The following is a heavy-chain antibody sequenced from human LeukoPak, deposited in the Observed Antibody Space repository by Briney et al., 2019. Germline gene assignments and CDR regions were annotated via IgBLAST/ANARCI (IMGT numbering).Heavy chain of an antibody. CDR1: GGSISSYY. J-gene: IGHJ4*01. D-gene: IGHD3-22*01. Sequence: KASETLSLTCTVSGGSISSYYWSWIRQPPGKGMEWIGRIYTSGSTNYNPSLTSRVTMSVDTSKNQFSLKLSSVTAADTAVYYCARSPPRAYNYDSNEYFDFWGHGTLVTVSS. CDR3: ARSPPRAYNYDSNEYFDF. V-gene: IGHV4-4*07. CDR2: IYTSGST.